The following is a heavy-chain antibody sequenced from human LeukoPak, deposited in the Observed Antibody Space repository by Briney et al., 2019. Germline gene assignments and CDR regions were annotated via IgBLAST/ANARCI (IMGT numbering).Heavy chain of an antibody. V-gene: IGHV4-39*07. CDR3: ARDRGRGERYFDY. CDR2: IYHSGST. Sequence: SQTLSLTCTVSGGSISSGSYYWGWIRQPPGKGLEWIGSIYHSGSTYYNPSLKSRVTISVDTSKNQFSLKLSSVTAADTAVYYCARDRGRGERYFDYWGQGTLVTVSS. J-gene: IGHJ4*02. CDR1: GGSISSGSYY. D-gene: IGHD3-16*01.